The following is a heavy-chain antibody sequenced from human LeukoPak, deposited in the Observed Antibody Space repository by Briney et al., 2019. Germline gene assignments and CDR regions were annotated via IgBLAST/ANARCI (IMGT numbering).Heavy chain of an antibody. CDR3: AGIAAAGRGSFDY. D-gene: IGHD6-13*01. CDR1: GGSINSHYY. CDR2: IYSSGNS. J-gene: IGHJ4*02. V-gene: IGHV4-4*07. Sequence: SETLSLTCTVSGGSINSHYYWNWFRQPAGKGLEWIGRIYSSGNSYYNASPQSRITMSVDTSKNQFSLRLSSVTAADTAVYYCAGIAAAGRGSFDYWGQGTLVTVSS.